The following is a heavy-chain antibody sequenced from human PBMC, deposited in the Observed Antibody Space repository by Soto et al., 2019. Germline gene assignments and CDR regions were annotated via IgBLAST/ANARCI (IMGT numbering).Heavy chain of an antibody. D-gene: IGHD5-12*01. CDR2: IKQEGTEK. CDR1: GFTISSYW. CDR3: ARDGDGIVATINIFDY. Sequence: EVQLVESGGGLVQPGGSLRLSCVASGFTISSYWMTWVRQAPGNGLEWVSNIKQEGTEKFYVDSVKGRSTISRDNAKNSLYLQMNSLRAEDTAVYYCARDGDGIVATINIFDYWGQGTLVTVSS. J-gene: IGHJ4*02. V-gene: IGHV3-7*04.